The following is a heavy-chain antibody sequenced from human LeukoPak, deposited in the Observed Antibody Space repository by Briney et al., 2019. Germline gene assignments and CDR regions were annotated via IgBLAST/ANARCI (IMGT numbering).Heavy chain of an antibody. D-gene: IGHD5-18*01. Sequence: GGSLRLSCAASGFMFDTYIMTWVRQAPGKGLEWISYINSINAVYYTDSVQGRFNIPRDTAKNSLYLQMNSLRVEDTAMYYCARVSARGYDYWGRGTLVTVSS. V-gene: IGHV3-48*01. J-gene: IGHJ4*02. CDR2: INSINAV. CDR3: ARVSARGYDY. CDR1: GFMFDTYI.